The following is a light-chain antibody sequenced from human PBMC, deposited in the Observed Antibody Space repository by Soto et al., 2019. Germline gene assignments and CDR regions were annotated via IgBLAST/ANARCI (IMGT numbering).Light chain of an antibody. Sequence: EIVLTQSPATLSLSPGERATLSCRASQSVSTYLAWYQQKPGLAPRLLIFDTSSRATGIPARFSGSGSGTDFTLTISSLEPEDFAVYYCQQRSNWPLWTFGQGTKVEIK. J-gene: IGKJ1*01. V-gene: IGKV3-11*01. CDR2: DTS. CDR3: QQRSNWPLWT. CDR1: QSVSTY.